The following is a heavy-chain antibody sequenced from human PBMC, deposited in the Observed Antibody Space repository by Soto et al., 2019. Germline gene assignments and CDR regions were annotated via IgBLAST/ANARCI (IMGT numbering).Heavy chain of an antibody. D-gene: IGHD4-17*01. V-gene: IGHV3-23*01. CDR2: ISGSGGST. J-gene: IGHJ6*03. Sequence: SGGSLRLSCAASGFTFNSYAMSWVRQAPGKGLEWVSAISGSGGSTYYADSVKGRFTISRDNSKNTLYLQMNSLRAEDTAVYYCAKAPDYGDFYYYYYYMDVWGQGTTVTVSS. CDR1: GFTFNSYA. CDR3: AKAPDYGDFYYYYYYMDV.